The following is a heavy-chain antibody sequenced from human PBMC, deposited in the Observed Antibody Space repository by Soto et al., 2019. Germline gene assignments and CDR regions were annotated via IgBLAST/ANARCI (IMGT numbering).Heavy chain of an antibody. J-gene: IGHJ6*02. CDR1: GGAFSGYA. CDR2: VIPIFGST. CDR3: ARWYYYDSSGSRDYYYGMDV. V-gene: IGHV1-69*05. D-gene: IGHD3-22*01. Sequence: SVKVSWKAAGGAFSGYAISWVRQAPGQGLEWMGWVIPIFGSTNYAQKFQGRVTITRDESTSTAYMELSRLRSDDTAVYYCARWYYYDSSGSRDYYYGMDVWGQGTTVTVSS.